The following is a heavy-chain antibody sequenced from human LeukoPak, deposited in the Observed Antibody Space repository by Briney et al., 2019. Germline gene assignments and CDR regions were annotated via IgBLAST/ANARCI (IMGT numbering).Heavy chain of an antibody. Sequence: PSETLSLTCAVSGVPFSNYYWSWVRQSPTKGLEWIGEINHSGYTNYNPSLKSRFTISIDTSKNQLSLMVTSMTAADTAVYYCTRAVAGHPDWGQGTLVTVSS. CDR3: TRAVAGHPD. CDR1: GVPFSNYY. J-gene: IGHJ4*02. D-gene: IGHD6-19*01. V-gene: IGHV4-34*01. CDR2: INHSGYT.